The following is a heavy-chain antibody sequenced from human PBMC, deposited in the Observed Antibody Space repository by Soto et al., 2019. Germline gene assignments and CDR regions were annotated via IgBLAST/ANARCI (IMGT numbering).Heavy chain of an antibody. CDR2: INHSGST. D-gene: IGHD2-2*01. CDR1: GGSFSGYY. CDR3: ARGEIVVVPAAIRGSNYYYYYMDV. Sequence: SETLSLTCAVYGGSFSGYYWSWIRQPPGKGLEWIGEINHSGSTNYNPSLKSRVTISVDTSKNQFSLKLSSVTAADTAVYYCARGEIVVVPAAIRGSNYYYYYMDVWGKGTTVTVSS. V-gene: IGHV4-34*01. J-gene: IGHJ6*03.